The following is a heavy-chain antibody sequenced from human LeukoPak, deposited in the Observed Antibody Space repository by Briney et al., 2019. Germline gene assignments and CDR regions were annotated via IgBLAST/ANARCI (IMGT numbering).Heavy chain of an antibody. CDR3: PRDGTLDSSGWVSAPPFDY. D-gene: IGHD6-19*01. CDR1: GFTFNFYA. CDR2: ISYDGGNK. V-gene: IGHV3-30*04. J-gene: IGHJ4*02. Sequence: GGSLRLSCAASGFTFNFYAMHWVRQAPGKGLEWVAIISYDGGNKYYADSVKGRFTISRDNSKNTLYLQMNSLRAEDTALYYCPRDGTLDSSGWVSAPPFDYWGQGTLVTVSS.